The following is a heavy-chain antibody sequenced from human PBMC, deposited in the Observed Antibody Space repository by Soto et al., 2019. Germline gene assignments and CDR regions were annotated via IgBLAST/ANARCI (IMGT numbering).Heavy chain of an antibody. Sequence: GESLKISWETSGYSFTNFWIRWVRQMPGKGLEWMGRIDPSASYTNYSPSFQGHVTFSADESINTAYLQWSRLKASDTAMYYCGRHRHPDSPFMVVTPMGLDYWDQETLVNVSS. V-gene: IGHV5-10-1*01. CDR1: GYSFTNFW. CDR2: IDPSASYT. J-gene: IGHJ4*02. CDR3: GRHRHPDSPFMVVTPMGLDY. D-gene: IGHD2-21*02.